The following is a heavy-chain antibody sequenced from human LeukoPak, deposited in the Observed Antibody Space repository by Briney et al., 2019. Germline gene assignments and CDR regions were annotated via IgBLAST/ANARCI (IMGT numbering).Heavy chain of an antibody. D-gene: IGHD6-19*01. CDR3: ARALAVTGTDAFDI. CDR1: GFTFSRYD. V-gene: IGHV3-13*01. CDR2: IGTAGDT. J-gene: IGHJ3*02. Sequence: GGSLRLSCAASGFTFSRYDMHWVRQATGKGLEWVSAIGTAGDTYYPGSVKGRFTISRENAKNSLYLQMNSLRAGDTAVYYCARALAVTGTDAFDIWGQGTMVTVSS.